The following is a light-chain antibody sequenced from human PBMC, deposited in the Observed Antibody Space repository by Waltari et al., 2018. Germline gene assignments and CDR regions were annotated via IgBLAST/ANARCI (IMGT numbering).Light chain of an antibody. Sequence: EVVMTQSPVTLSVSPGERATLSCRASQSVTSNLAWYQQKAGQPLRLLIYETSTRVTGVPARFSGSGSGTEFTLTISSLQSEDSAVYYCQQYNDWPPYTFGQGTKLEIK. CDR1: QSVTSN. J-gene: IGKJ2*01. CDR2: ETS. V-gene: IGKV3-15*01. CDR3: QQYNDWPPYT.